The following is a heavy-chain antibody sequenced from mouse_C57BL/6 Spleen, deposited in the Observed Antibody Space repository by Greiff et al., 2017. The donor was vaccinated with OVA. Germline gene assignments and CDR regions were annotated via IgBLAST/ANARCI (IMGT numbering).Heavy chain of an antibody. CDR1: GYTFTSHW. CDR2: IHPNSGST. CDR3: ARSILPHYFDY. Sequence: QVQLQQSGAELVKPGASVKLSCKASGYTFTSHWMHWVKQRPGQGLEWIGMIHPNSGSTNYNEKFKSKATLTVDKSSSTAYMQLSSLTAEDSAVYYCARSILPHYFDYWGQGTTLTVSS. V-gene: IGHV1-64*01. J-gene: IGHJ2*01. D-gene: IGHD2-1*01.